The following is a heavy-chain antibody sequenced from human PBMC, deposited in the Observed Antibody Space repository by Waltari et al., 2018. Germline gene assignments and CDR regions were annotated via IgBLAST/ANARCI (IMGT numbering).Heavy chain of an antibody. CDR2: IVTTGGT. CDR3: ARGRIPAASCFDP. D-gene: IGHD2-15*01. V-gene: IGHV4-61*02. J-gene: IGHJ5*02. Sequence: QVQLQESGPGLVKPSQTLSLTCTVSGDSITSGYYGWARIRQPAGKGLGLIGRIVTTGGTGYTPSLKSRVTTTMDTSRNQFSLDLNSVTAADTAVYYCARGRIPAASCFDPWGQGILVTVSS. CDR1: GDSITSGYY.